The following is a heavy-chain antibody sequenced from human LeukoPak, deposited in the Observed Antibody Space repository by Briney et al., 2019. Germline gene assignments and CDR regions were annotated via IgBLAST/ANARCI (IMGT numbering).Heavy chain of an antibody. V-gene: IGHV3-21*01. CDR2: LSTSSIYI. J-gene: IGHJ4*02. D-gene: IGHD1-26*01. CDR3: TRDPSNSGSYSRLDY. CDR1: GFTFSSYG. Sequence: GGSLRLSCAASGFTFSSYGMHWVRQAPGKGLEWVSSLSTSSIYIYYADSVKGRFTISRDNAKNSLYLQMNSLRAEDTALYYCTRDPSNSGSYSRLDYWGPGTRVIVSS.